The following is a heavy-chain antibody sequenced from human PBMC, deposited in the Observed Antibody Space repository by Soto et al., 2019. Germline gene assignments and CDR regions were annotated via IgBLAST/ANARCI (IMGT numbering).Heavy chain of an antibody. J-gene: IGHJ5*02. CDR1: GGSLNSYY. CDR3: ARFSPPRKSYDSNPGWFDP. D-gene: IGHD3-22*01. V-gene: IGHV4-59*01. Sequence: ETLSLTCTVSGGSLNSYYWTWIRQSPGKGLEWVGYVSSTGSTNYNPSLKSRVTLSLDTSTNEVSLSLTSVTAADAAVYFCARFSPPRKSYDSNPGWFDPWGQGIMVTVSS. CDR2: VSSTGST.